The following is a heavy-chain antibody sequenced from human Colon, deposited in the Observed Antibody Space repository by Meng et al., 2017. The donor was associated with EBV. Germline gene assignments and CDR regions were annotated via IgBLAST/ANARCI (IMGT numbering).Heavy chain of an antibody. Sequence: VGRQGSCPERVNPSGAPPPPCAAAGGSVRSVTWWTWVRQAPGKGLEWIGEIYHGGTTNYNASLGSRVTISVDNSKNKFSLDLTSVSAADTAVYFCARVMGYKLLRFFDYWGQGILVTVSS. CDR1: GGSVRSVTW. J-gene: IGHJ4*02. CDR2: IYHGGTT. D-gene: IGHD1-14*01. CDR3: ARVMGYKLLRFFDY. V-gene: IGHV4-4*02.